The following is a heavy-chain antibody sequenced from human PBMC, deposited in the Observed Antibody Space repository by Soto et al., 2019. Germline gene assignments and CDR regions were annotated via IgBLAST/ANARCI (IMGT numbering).Heavy chain of an antibody. CDR2: LSSTGGST. J-gene: IGHJ6*02. CDR1: GFSFRKYV. CDR3: AKGQGFLEWLPQGGLDV. V-gene: IGHV3-23*01. Sequence: EVRLLESGGSLVQPGGSLRLSCAVSGFSFRKYVMTWVRQAPGRGLELVSSLSSTGGSTYYADSVKGRSTVSRDNAKNTLFLQMTNLTAAHTAVYYCAKGQGFLEWLPQGGLDVWGQGTTVAVSS. D-gene: IGHD3-3*01.